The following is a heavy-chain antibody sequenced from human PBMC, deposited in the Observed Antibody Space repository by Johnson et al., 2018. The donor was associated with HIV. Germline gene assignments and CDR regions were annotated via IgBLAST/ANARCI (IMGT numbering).Heavy chain of an antibody. J-gene: IGHJ3*02. CDR1: GFTFNSFG. Sequence: VQLVESGGGVVRPGGSLSLSCAASGFTFNSFGVHWVRQAPGKGLEWVAFIRDDGSNEDYADSVKGRFTISRDNSNNTVFLQMNSLRAEDTALYYCAKDRVGHSVGDAFDIWGQGRMVTVSS. CDR2: IRDDGSNE. V-gene: IGHV3-30*02. D-gene: IGHD2-2*01. CDR3: AKDRVGHSVGDAFDI.